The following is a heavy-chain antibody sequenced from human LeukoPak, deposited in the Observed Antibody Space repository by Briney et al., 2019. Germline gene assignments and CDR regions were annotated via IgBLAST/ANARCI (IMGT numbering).Heavy chain of an antibody. CDR3: ARDQWFGDPHPYYFDY. CDR2: IYSGGST. V-gene: IGHV3-53*01. Sequence: PGGSLRLSCAASGFTVSSNYMSWVRQAPGKGLEWVSVIYSGGSTYYADSVKGRFTISRDNSKNTLYLQMNSLRAEDTAVYYCARDQWFGDPHPYYFDYWGQGTLVTVSS. J-gene: IGHJ4*02. D-gene: IGHD3-10*01. CDR1: GFTVSSNY.